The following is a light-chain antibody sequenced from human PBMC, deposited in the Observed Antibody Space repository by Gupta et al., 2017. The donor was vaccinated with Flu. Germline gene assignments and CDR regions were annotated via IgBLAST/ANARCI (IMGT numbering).Light chain of an antibody. CDR3: LQSLQLPIT. Sequence: VTPGQPAAISCKSSQSRLHGDGKTYLYWYLQKPGQPPQLLIYEVSNRFSGVPDKFSGSGSGTDFTLIISRAEAEDVGVYYCLQSLQLPITLGQGTRLEIK. CDR1: QSRLHGDGKTY. V-gene: IGKV2D-29*01. CDR2: EVS. J-gene: IGKJ5*01.